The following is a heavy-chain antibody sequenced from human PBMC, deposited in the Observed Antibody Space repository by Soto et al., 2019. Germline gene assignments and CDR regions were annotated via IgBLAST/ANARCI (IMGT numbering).Heavy chain of an antibody. Sequence: GGSLRLSCAASGFTFSNYAMNWVRQAPGKGLEWVSAISDSGDYTYYPDSAKGRFTISRDNSKNTLYLQINSLRAEDTAVYYCAKDRLRGYTYGNYDHWGQGTLVTVSS. CDR2: ISDSGDYT. CDR3: AKDRLRGYTYGNYDH. D-gene: IGHD5-18*01. CDR1: GFTFSNYA. V-gene: IGHV3-23*01. J-gene: IGHJ4*02.